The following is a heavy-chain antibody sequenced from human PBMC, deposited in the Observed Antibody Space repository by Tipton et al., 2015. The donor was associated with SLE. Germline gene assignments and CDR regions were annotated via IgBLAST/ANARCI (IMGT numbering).Heavy chain of an antibody. J-gene: IGHJ3*02. CDR1: GDSLDSSDSY. CDR2: FYAGGSI. D-gene: IGHD6-19*01. V-gene: IGHV4-39*07. CDR3: ARQGTDGWYDAFDI. Sequence: LRLSCAVSGDSLDSSDSYWAWIRQPPGKGLEWIGGFYAGGSIYYKPSLESRVTASMDTSKNHLSLTLTSVTAADTAIYYCARQGTDGWYDAFDIWGPGTMVTVSS.